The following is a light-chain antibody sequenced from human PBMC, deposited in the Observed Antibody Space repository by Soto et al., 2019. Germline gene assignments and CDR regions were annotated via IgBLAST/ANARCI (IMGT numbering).Light chain of an antibody. CDR1: PSVCTD. J-gene: IGKJ5*01. CDR2: DAS. V-gene: IGKV3-11*01. CDR3: HQRNNWVT. Sequence: DIVLTQSPATLSLSPGERSTLSCRASPSVCTDLSWYQTKPGQAPRLLIFDASNRATGVPARFRGSGSGTDLTLTISALEPEDFAVYYCHQRNNWVTFGQGTRLYIK.